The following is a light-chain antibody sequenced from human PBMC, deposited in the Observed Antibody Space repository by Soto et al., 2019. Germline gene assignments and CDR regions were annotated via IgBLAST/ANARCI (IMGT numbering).Light chain of an antibody. CDR1: QSVSNNY. J-gene: IGKJ5*01. V-gene: IGKV3D-20*02. CDR3: QHRSK. Sequence: EVVLTQSPVTLSLSPGERASLSCRASQSVSNNYLAWYQQKPGQAPRLLIYGASNRATGIPDRFSGSGSGTDFTLSISRLEPEDFAVYYCQHRSKFGQGTRLEIK. CDR2: GAS.